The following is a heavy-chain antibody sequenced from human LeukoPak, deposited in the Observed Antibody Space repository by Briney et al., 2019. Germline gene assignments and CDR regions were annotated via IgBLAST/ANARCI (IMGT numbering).Heavy chain of an antibody. CDR1: GFTFSSYG. Sequence: PGGSLRLSCAASGFTFSSYGMHWVRQAPGKGLEWVAVISYDGSNKYYADSVKGRFTISRDNSKNTLYLQMNSLRAEDTAVYYCARAVVVRNFSGFDYWGQGTLVTVSS. V-gene: IGHV3-30*03. CDR3: ARAVVVRNFSGFDY. CDR2: ISYDGSNK. J-gene: IGHJ4*02. D-gene: IGHD2-2*01.